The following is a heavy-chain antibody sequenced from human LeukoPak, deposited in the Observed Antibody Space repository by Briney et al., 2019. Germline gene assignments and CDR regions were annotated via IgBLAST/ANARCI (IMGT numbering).Heavy chain of an antibody. CDR1: GGSISSYY. CDR2: IYTSGST. J-gene: IGHJ3*02. Sequence: PSETLSLTCTVSGGSISSYYWSWIRQPAGKGLEWIGRIYTSGSTNYNPSHKSRVTMSVDTSKNQFSLKLSSVTAADTAVYYCARDPHDFWSVRDAFDIWGQGTMVTVSS. D-gene: IGHD3-3*01. CDR3: ARDPHDFWSVRDAFDI. V-gene: IGHV4-4*07.